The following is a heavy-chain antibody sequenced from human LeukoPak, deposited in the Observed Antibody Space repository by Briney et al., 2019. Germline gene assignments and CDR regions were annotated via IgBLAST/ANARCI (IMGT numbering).Heavy chain of an antibody. CDR3: GIAVRGSYYRRGMDV. J-gene: IGHJ6*02. Sequence: GGSLRLSCAASGFTFSDYYMSWIRQAPGKGLEWVSYISSSGSTIYYADSVKGRSTISRDNATNSLYLQMNSLRAEDTAVYYCGIAVRGSYYRRGMDVWGQGTTVTVSS. D-gene: IGHD1-26*01. V-gene: IGHV3-11*01. CDR1: GFTFSDYY. CDR2: ISSSGSTI.